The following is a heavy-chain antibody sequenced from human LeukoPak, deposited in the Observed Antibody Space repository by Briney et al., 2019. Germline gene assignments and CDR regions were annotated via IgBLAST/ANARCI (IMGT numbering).Heavy chain of an antibody. V-gene: IGHV4-39*01. CDR1: GDSLSSSSYY. CDR3: ASIAVASYYFDY. D-gene: IGHD6-19*01. CDR2: MYYTGNT. Sequence: SETLSLTCTVSGDSLSSSSYYCGWIRQPPGKGLEWIGSMYYTGNTYYNPSLKSRVTISVDTSKNQFSLKLNSVTAADTAVYYCASIAVASYYFDYWGQGTLVPVSS. J-gene: IGHJ4*02.